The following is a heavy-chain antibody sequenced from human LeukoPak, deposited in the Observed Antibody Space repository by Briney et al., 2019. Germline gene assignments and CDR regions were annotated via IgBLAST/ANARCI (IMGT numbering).Heavy chain of an antibody. Sequence: ASVKVSCKASGGTFSSYAISWVRQAPGQGLEWMGGTIPIFGTANYAQKFQGRVTITADESTSTAYMELSSLRSEDTAVYYCARGDDYGGDYYYYYYMDVWGKGTTVTVSS. CDR2: TIPIFGTA. CDR3: ARGDDYGGDYYYYYYMDV. J-gene: IGHJ6*03. D-gene: IGHD4-23*01. V-gene: IGHV1-69*01. CDR1: GGTFSSYA.